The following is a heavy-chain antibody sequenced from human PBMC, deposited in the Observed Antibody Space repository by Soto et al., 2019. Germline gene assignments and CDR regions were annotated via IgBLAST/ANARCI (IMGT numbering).Heavy chain of an antibody. D-gene: IGHD3-10*01. CDR3: AIGITMVRGVINAFDI. CDR2: IYPGDSDT. CDR1: GYSFTSYW. Sequence: GESRKISCKGSGYSFTSYWIGWVRQMPGKGLEWMGIIYPGDSDTRYSPSFQGQVTISADKSISTAYLQWSSLKASDTAMYYRAIGITMVRGVINAFDIWSQGTMVTVSS. V-gene: IGHV5-51*01. J-gene: IGHJ3*02.